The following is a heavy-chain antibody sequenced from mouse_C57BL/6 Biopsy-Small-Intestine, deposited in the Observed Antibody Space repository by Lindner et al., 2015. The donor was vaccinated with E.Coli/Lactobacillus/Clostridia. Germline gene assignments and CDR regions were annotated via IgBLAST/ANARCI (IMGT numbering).Heavy chain of an antibody. CDR2: INPNNGGT. CDR1: GYTFTDYN. D-gene: IGHD1-1*01. CDR3: ARWGYYYGSSYDFDY. J-gene: IGHJ2*01. V-gene: IGHV1-22*01. Sequence: VQLQESGPELVKPGASVKMSCKASGYTFTDYNMHWVKQSHGKSLEWIGYINPNNGGTSYNQKFKGKATLTVNKSSSTAYMELRSLTSEDSAVYYCARWGYYYGSSYDFDYWGQGTTLTVSS.